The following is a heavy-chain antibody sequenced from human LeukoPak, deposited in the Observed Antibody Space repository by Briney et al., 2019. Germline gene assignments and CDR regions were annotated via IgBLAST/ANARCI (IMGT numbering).Heavy chain of an antibody. V-gene: IGHV3-30*02. CDR2: IWFDESKY. J-gene: IGHJ4*02. Sequence: GGSLRLSCAASGFIFSNYGMHWVRQAPGKGLEWVALIWFDESKYYNVDSVKGRFTISRDNSNNMVYLQMNSLRAEDTAVYYCAKGWSIAARLLDYWGQGTLVTVSS. CDR1: GFIFSNYG. CDR3: AKGWSIAARLLDY. D-gene: IGHD6-6*01.